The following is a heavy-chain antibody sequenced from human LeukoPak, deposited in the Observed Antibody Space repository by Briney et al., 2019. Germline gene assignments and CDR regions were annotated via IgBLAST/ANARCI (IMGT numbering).Heavy chain of an antibody. CDR3: AGSLGYCTSNVCYLKY. CDR1: GYTFTGYY. Sequence: ASVKVSCKASGYTFTGYYMHWVRQAPGQGLEWMGWINPNSGGTNYAQKFQGRVTLTRDMSTSTDYLELSSLRSDDTAVYYCAGSLGYCTSNVCYLKYWGQGTLVTVSS. V-gene: IGHV1-2*02. J-gene: IGHJ4*02. CDR2: INPNSGGT. D-gene: IGHD2-8*01.